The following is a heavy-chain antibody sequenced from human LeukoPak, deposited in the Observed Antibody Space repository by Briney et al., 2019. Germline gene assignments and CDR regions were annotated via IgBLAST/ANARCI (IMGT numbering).Heavy chain of an antibody. CDR3: AKWGDYDILTGYYVSDF. J-gene: IGHJ4*02. V-gene: IGHV3-23*01. Sequence: PGGSLRLSCAASGFIFRNYAMSWVRQAPGKGLEWVSAITGSGDTTYYADSVKGRFTISRDNSKNTLYVEMNTLRAEDTAVYYCAKWGDYDILTGYYVSDFWGQGTLVTVPS. CDR2: ITGSGDTT. D-gene: IGHD3-9*01. CDR1: GFIFRNYA.